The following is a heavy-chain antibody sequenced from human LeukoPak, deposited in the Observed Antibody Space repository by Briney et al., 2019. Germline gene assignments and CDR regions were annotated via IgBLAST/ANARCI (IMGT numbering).Heavy chain of an antibody. J-gene: IGHJ4*02. V-gene: IGHV3-74*01. CDR3: ARGDSGSYYFDY. D-gene: IGHD1-26*01. Sequence: PGGSLRLSCAASGFTFRTYWMNWVRQAPGKGLVWVSRIESDGSSTSYADSVKGRFTISRDNAANTLYLQMNSLRAEDTAVYYCARGDSGSYYFDYWGQGTLVTVSS. CDR2: IESDGSST. CDR1: GFTFRTYW.